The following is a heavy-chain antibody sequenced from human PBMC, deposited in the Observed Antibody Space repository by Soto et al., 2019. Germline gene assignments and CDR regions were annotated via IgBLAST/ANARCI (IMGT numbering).Heavy chain of an antibody. V-gene: IGHV4-59*01. Sequence: QVQLQESGPGLVKPSETLSLTCTVSGGSISNYYWSWIRQPPGNELEWIAYIYYNGITNYNPSLKSRVTISAHTPKHQLSQTGTSDTAADPAVYYCERGRSYYYYHTGPFSFPHWGPGT. CDR2: IYYNGIT. D-gene: IGHD3-10*01. J-gene: IGHJ4*02. CDR1: GGSISNYY. CDR3: ERGRSYYYYHTGPFSFPH.